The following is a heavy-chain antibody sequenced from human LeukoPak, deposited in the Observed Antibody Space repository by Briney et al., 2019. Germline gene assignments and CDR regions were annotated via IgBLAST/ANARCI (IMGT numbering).Heavy chain of an antibody. CDR3: ARGVPYDSWSGPHYSDY. D-gene: IGHD3-3*01. CDR1: RFTLSTYW. Sequence: PGGSLRLSCAASRFTLSTYWMSWVRQAPGKGLEWVAHIKQDGSQDYYVDSVKGRFTISRDSAKNSLYLQMNSLRAEDTAVYYCARGVPYDSWSGPHYSDYWGQGTLVTVSS. CDR2: IKQDGSQD. J-gene: IGHJ4*02. V-gene: IGHV3-7*01.